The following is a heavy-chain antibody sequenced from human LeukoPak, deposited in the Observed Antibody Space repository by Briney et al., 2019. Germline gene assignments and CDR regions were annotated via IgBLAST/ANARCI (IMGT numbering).Heavy chain of an antibody. D-gene: IGHD6-13*01. CDR3: AMIAAGGY. J-gene: IGHJ4*02. V-gene: IGHV4-34*01. CDR1: GGSFSGYY. Sequence: SETLSLTCAVYGGSFSGYYWSWIRQPPGKGLEWIGEINHSGSTNYNPSLKSRVTTSVDTSKNQFSLKLSSVTAADTAVYYCAMIAAGGYWGQGTLVTVSS. CDR2: INHSGST.